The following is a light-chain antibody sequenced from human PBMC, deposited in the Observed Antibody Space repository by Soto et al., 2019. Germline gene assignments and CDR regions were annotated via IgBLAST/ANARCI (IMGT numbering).Light chain of an antibody. Sequence: QSVLAQPPSASGTPGQRVTISCSGSTSNIGSNNVNWYQHLQGRAPKLLIYSNDQRPSGVPDRFSGSKSGTSATLVISGLQSTDEGAYYCGAWDESLNALVVFGGGTKLTVL. CDR1: TSNIGSNN. V-gene: IGLV1-44*01. CDR3: GAWDESLNALVV. CDR2: SND. J-gene: IGLJ2*01.